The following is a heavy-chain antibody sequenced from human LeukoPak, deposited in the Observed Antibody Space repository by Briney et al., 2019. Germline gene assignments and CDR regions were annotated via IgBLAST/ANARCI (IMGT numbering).Heavy chain of an antibody. CDR2: IKDDGSEI. D-gene: IGHD3-16*01. Sequence: GGSLRLSCEASGFTFSDCWMSWIRQTPGKGLEWVANIKDDGSEIYYVDSVKGRFTISRDNAKNSLYLQMNSLRAEDTALYYCVRRGNRWGDYWGQGTLVTVSS. V-gene: IGHV3-7*01. CDR1: GFTFSDCW. CDR3: VRRGNRWGDY. J-gene: IGHJ4*02.